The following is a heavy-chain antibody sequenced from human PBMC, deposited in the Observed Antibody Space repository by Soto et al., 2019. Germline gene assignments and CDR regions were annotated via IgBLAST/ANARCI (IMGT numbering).Heavy chain of an antibody. CDR3: ATESHDYGDFDAFDI. CDR2: INPSGGST. J-gene: IGHJ3*02. Sequence: GASVKVSCKASGYTFTSYSMHWVRQAPGQGLEWMGIINPSGGSTSYAQKFQGRVTMTRDTSTSTVYMELSSLRSEDTAVYYCATESHDYGDFDAFDIWGQGTMVTVSS. CDR1: GYTFTSYS. V-gene: IGHV1-46*01. D-gene: IGHD4-17*01.